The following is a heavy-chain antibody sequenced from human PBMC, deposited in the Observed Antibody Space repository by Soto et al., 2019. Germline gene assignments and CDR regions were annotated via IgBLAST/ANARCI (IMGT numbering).Heavy chain of an antibody. CDR2: IYYSGST. V-gene: IGHV4-59*01. Sequence: SETLSLTCTVSGGSIRSYYWSWIRQPPGKGLEWIGYIYYSGSTNYNPSLKSRVTISVDTSKNQFSLKLSSVTAADTAVYYCASLPTTDFDYWGQGTLVTVSS. J-gene: IGHJ4*02. CDR1: GGSIRSYY. D-gene: IGHD4-4*01. CDR3: ASLPTTDFDY.